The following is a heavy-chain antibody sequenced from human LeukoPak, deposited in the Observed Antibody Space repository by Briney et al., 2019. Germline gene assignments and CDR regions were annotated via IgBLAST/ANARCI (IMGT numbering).Heavy chain of an antibody. Sequence: ASVKVSCKASGGTFSSYAISWVRQAPGQGLEWMGRIIPILGIANYAQKFRGRVTITADKSTSTAYMELSSLRSEDTAVYYCARSYRDGYIMPYWGQGTLVTVSS. CDR3: ARSYRDGYIMPY. D-gene: IGHD5-24*01. CDR1: GGTFSSYA. CDR2: IIPILGIA. J-gene: IGHJ4*02. V-gene: IGHV1-69*04.